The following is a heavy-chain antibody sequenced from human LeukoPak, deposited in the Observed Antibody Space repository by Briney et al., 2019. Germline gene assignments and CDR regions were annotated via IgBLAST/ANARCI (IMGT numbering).Heavy chain of an antibody. J-gene: IGHJ1*01. CDR1: GGSISSYY. Sequence: SETLSLTCTVSGGSISSYYWSWIRQPAGKGLEWIGRIYTSGSTNYNPSLKSRVTMSVDTSKNQFSLKLSSVTAADTAVYYCARVAVAGTSHAEYSQHWGQGTLVTVSS. D-gene: IGHD6-19*01. CDR2: IYTSGST. V-gene: IGHV4-4*07. CDR3: ARVAVAGTSHAEYSQH.